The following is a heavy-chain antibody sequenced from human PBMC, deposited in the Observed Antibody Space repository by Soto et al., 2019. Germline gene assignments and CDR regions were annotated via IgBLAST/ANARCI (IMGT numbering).Heavy chain of an antibody. Sequence: GGALRLSCTASGFTFSSYSMNWVRQAPGKGLEWVSYISSSSSVIYSADSVKGRFTISRDNAKNSLHLQMNSLRDEDTAVYYCARNWLSSSWFAFFHYWGQGTLVTVSS. CDR3: ARNWLSSSWFAFFHY. CDR1: GFTFSSYS. CDR2: ISSSSSVI. V-gene: IGHV3-48*02. J-gene: IGHJ4*02. D-gene: IGHD6-13*01.